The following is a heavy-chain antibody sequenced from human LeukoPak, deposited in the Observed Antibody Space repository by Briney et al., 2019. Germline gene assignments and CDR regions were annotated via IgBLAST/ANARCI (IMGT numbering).Heavy chain of an antibody. V-gene: IGHV3-21*01. CDR1: RFTFSAYT. J-gene: IGHJ4*02. CDR2: ISSSSSYI. Sequence: PGGCLRLSCAASRFTFSAYTMNWVRQAPGKGLEWVSSISSSSSYIYYADSVKGRFTISRDNAKNSLYLQMNSLRAEDTAVYYCARGGGYCGGDCYGIDYWGQGTLVTVSS. D-gene: IGHD2-21*01. CDR3: ARGGGYCGGDCYGIDY.